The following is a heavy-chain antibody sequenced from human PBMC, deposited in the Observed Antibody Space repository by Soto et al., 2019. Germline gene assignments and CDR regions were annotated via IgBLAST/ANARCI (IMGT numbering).Heavy chain of an antibody. CDR3: AKCAFGVVTDYFDY. CDR1: GFTFRSYA. Sequence: EVQVVESGGGLVQPGGSLRLSCAGSGFTFRSYAMAWVRQAPGKGLEWVSGISGSGGGTYYADSVKGRFTISRDKSKNTLYLQMNSLRAEDTAVYYCAKCAFGVVTDYFDYWGQGTLVTVSS. D-gene: IGHD3-3*01. J-gene: IGHJ4*02. CDR2: ISGSGGGT. V-gene: IGHV3-23*04.